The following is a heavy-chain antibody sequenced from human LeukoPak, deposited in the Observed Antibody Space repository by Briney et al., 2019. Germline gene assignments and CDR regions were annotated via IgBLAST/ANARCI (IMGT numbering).Heavy chain of an antibody. CDR2: IKSKTDGGTT. V-gene: IGHV3-15*01. J-gene: IGHJ6*03. Sequence: GGSLRLSCAASGFTFSNAWMSWVRQAPGKGLEWVGRIKSKTDGGTTDYAAPVKGRFTISRDDSKNTLYLQMNSLKTEDTAMYYCTTGVVTEYSSSLAKTDYYYYMDVWGKGTTVTVSS. CDR3: TTGVVTEYSSSLAKTDYYYYMDV. CDR1: GFTFSNAW. D-gene: IGHD6-6*01.